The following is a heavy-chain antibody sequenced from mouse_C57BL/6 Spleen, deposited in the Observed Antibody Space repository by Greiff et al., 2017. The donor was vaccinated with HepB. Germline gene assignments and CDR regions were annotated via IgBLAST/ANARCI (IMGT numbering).Heavy chain of an antibody. CDR1: GFTFSSYA. J-gene: IGHJ4*01. Sequence: EVMLVESGGGLVKPGGSLKLSCAASGFTFSSYAMSWVRQTPEKRLEWVATISDGGSYTYYPDNVKGRFTISRDNAKNNLYLQMSHLKSEDTAMYYCARGLLRFPYAMDYWGQGTSVTVSS. V-gene: IGHV5-4*03. D-gene: IGHD2-9*01. CDR2: ISDGGSYT. CDR3: ARGLLRFPYAMDY.